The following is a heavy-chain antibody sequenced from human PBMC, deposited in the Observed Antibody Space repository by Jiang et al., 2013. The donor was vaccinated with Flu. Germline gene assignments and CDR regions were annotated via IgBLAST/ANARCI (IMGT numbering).Heavy chain of an antibody. J-gene: IGHJ4*02. V-gene: IGHV3-30*02. CDR1: GFTFSSYG. Sequence: QLLESGGGVVQPGGSLRLSCAASGFTFSSYGMHWVRQAPGKGLEWVAFIRYDGSNKYYADSVKGRFTISRDNSKNTLYLQMNSLRAENTAVYYCAKEGGYGSGSYYNDPMFDYWGQGTLVTVSS. CDR2: IRYDGSNK. CDR3: AKEGGYGSGSYYNDPMFDY. D-gene: IGHD3-10*01.